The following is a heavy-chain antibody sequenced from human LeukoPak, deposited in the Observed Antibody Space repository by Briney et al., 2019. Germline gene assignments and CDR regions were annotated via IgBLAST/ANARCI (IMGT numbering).Heavy chain of an antibody. V-gene: IGHV1-2*02. CDR1: GYTFTGYY. CDR3: ARIARSPYDILTGYYPYYYMDV. J-gene: IGHJ6*03. D-gene: IGHD3-9*01. Sequence: ASVKVSCKASGYTFTGYYMHWVRQAPGQGLEWMGWINPNSGGRNYAQKFQGRVTMTGDTSISTAYMELSRLRSDDTAVYYCARIARSPYDILTGYYPYYYMDVWGKGTTVTIS. CDR2: INPNSGGR.